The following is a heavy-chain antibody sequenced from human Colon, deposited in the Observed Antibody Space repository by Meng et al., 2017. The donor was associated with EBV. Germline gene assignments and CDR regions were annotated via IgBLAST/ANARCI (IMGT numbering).Heavy chain of an antibody. CDR1: RFTFSTYW. J-gene: IGHJ5*02. Sequence: EAQCVESRYESFQPGGSMRLSCAASRFTFSTYWMHWVRQVPGKGLIWVSRVKPDGTSTYYADSVRGRFTISRDNAKNTVYLQMNTLRAEDTAVYYCVRDRPSWTWGQGTLVTVSS. CDR3: VRDRPSWT. V-gene: IGHV3-74*01. D-gene: IGHD3-3*01. CDR2: VKPDGTST.